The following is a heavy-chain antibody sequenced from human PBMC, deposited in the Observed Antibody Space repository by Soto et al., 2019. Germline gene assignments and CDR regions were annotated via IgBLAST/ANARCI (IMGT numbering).Heavy chain of an antibody. Sequence: EVQLVESGGGLIQPGGSLRLSCAASGFTVSSNYMSWVRQAPGKGLEWVSVIYSGGSTYYADSVKGRFTISRDNSKNTLYLQMNSLRAEDTAVYYCAREGYYYDSSGYRRNDAFDIWGQGTMVTVSS. D-gene: IGHD3-22*01. CDR2: IYSGGST. CDR3: AREGYYYDSSGYRRNDAFDI. V-gene: IGHV3-53*01. CDR1: GFTVSSNY. J-gene: IGHJ3*02.